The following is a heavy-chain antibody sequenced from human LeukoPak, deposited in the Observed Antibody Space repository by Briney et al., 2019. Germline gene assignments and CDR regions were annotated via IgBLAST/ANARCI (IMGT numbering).Heavy chain of an antibody. CDR3: ARAPLEKEVLAIFGVTNPYYYYYFYMDV. CDR2: IFSRGNT. D-gene: IGHD3-3*01. V-gene: IGHV4-61*09. J-gene: IGHJ6*03. Sequence: TLSLTCSVSGDSIFNSNSYWSWMRQPAGKGLEWIGHIFSRGNTNYNPSLKSRVTISVDMSKNQFSLILSSMTAADTAVYYCARAPLEKEVLAIFGVTNPYYYYYFYMDVWGKGTTVTVSS. CDR1: GDSIFNSNSY.